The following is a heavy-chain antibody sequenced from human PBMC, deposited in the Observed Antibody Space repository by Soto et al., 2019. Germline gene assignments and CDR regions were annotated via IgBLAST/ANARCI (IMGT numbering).Heavy chain of an antibody. J-gene: IGHJ6*02. Sequence: QVQLVQSGAEVKKPGSSVKVSCKASGGTFSSYAISWVRQAPGQGLEWMGGIIPIFGTANYAQKIQGRVTITADESTRTAYMDLSSLRSEDTAVYYCASDFQQLAKTNNYYYCGMDVWGQGTTVTVSS. CDR3: ASDFQQLAKTNNYYYCGMDV. CDR1: GGTFSSYA. CDR2: IIPIFGTA. V-gene: IGHV1-69*12. D-gene: IGHD6-13*01.